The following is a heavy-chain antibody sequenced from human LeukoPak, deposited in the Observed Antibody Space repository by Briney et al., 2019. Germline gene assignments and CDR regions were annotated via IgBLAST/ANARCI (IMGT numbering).Heavy chain of an antibody. D-gene: IGHD5-18*01. CDR1: GGSFSGYF. CDR2: IYCSGST. V-gene: IGHV4-59*01. Sequence: SETLSLTCAVYGGSFSGYFWSWIRQPPGKGLEWIGYIYCSGSTNYNPSLKNRVTISVDTSKNQFSLKLSSVTAADTAVYYCARDGGGQLWPLFDYWGQGTLVTVSS. J-gene: IGHJ4*02. CDR3: ARDGGGQLWPLFDY.